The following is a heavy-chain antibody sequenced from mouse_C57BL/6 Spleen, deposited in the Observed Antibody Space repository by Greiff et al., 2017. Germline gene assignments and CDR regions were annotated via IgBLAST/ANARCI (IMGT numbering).Heavy chain of an antibody. J-gene: IGHJ4*01. Sequence: VQVVESGPGLVAPSQSLSITCTVSGFSLTSYGVHWVRQPPGKGLEWLVVIWRDGSTTYNSALNSSLSIRKDNSKSQVFLKMNSLQTDDTAMYYCARQGTMDYYYAMDYWGQGTSVTVSS. CDR3: ARQGTMDYYYAMDY. D-gene: IGHD1-1*02. V-gene: IGHV2-6-1*01. CDR2: IWRDGST. CDR1: GFSLTSYG.